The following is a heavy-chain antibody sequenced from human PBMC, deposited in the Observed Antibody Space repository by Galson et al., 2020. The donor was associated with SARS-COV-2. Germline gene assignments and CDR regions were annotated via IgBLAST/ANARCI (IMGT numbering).Heavy chain of an antibody. CDR2: IYYSGST. D-gene: IGHD1-26*01. J-gene: IGHJ4*02. CDR1: GGSISSGGYS. V-gene: IGHV4-30-4*07. Sequence: SETLSLTCAVSGGSISSGGYSWSWIRQPPGKGLEWIGYIYYSGSTYYNPSLKSRVTISVDTSKNQFSLKLSSVTAADTAVYYCARDGGSNPFDYWGQGTLVTVSS. CDR3: ARDGGSNPFDY.